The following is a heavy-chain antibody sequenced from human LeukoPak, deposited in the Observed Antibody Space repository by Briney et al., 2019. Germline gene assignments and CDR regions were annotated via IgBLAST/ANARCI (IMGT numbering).Heavy chain of an antibody. CDR2: IYYSGST. D-gene: IGHD3-10*01. CDR3: QAYYGSGSYSDY. J-gene: IGHJ4*02. Sequence: PSETLSLTCAVSGGSISSGGYSWSWIRQPPGKGLEWIGYIYYSGSTYYNPSLKSRVTISVDTSKNQFSLKLSSMTAADTAVYYCQAYYGSGSYSDYWGQGTLVTVSS. V-gene: IGHV4-30-4*07. CDR1: GGSISSGGYS.